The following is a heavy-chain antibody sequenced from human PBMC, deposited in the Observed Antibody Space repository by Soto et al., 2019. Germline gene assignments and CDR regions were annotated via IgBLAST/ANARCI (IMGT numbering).Heavy chain of an antibody. D-gene: IGHD3-22*01. Sequence: QVQLVESGGGLVKPGGSLRLSCAASGFTFSDYYMSWIRQAPGQGLEWVSYISSSSTYTNYADSVKGRFTISRDNAKNSLYLQMNSLRAEDTAVYYCARVLRSSGYLADYWGQGTLVTVSS. CDR1: GFTFSDYY. CDR2: ISSSSTYT. J-gene: IGHJ4*02. CDR3: ARVLRSSGYLADY. V-gene: IGHV3-11*06.